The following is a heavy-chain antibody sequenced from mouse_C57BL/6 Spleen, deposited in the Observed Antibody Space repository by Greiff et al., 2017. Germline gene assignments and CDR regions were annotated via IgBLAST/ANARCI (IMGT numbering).Heavy chain of an antibody. CDR2: IDPETGGT. V-gene: IGHV1-15*01. Sequence: QVQLQQSGAELVRPGASVTLSCKASGYTFTDYEMHWVKQTPVHGLEWIGAIDPETGGTAYNQKFKGKAILTADKSSSTAYMELRSLTSEDSAVYYCTRFPDGLLGGFADWGQGTLVTVAA. J-gene: IGHJ3*01. CDR1: GYTFTDYE. D-gene: IGHD2-3*01. CDR3: TRFPDGLLGGFAD.